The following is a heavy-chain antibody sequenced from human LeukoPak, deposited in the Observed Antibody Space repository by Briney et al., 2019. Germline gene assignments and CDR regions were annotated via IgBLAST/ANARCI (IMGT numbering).Heavy chain of an antibody. CDR1: GGSISSNSYY. V-gene: IGHV4-39*01. Sequence: SEPLSLTCTVSGGSISSNSYYWGWIRQPPGKGLEWIGRIYYSGSAYYNPSLKSRVTISVDTSKNQFSLRLSSVTAADTAVYYCARRSVVRGLIIHHRVLWKFDYWGQGILVTVSS. J-gene: IGHJ4*02. CDR2: IYYSGSA. CDR3: ARRSVVRGLIIHHRVLWKFDY. D-gene: IGHD3-10*01.